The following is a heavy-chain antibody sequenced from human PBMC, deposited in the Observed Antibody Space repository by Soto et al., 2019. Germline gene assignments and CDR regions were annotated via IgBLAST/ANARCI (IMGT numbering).Heavy chain of an antibody. CDR1: GFTFSSYG. CDR3: AKDASGSWYGSFQH. J-gene: IGHJ1*01. V-gene: IGHV3-30*18. D-gene: IGHD6-13*01. Sequence: QVQLVESGGGVVQPGRSLRLSCAASGFTFSSYGMHWVRQAPGKGLEWVAVISYDGSNKYYADSVKGRFTISRYNSKNTLYVQMNSLRAEDTAVYYGAKDASGSWYGSFQHWGQGTLVTVSS. CDR2: ISYDGSNK.